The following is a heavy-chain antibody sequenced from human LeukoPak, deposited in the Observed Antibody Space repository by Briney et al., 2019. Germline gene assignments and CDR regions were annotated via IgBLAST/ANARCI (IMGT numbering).Heavy chain of an antibody. Sequence: SETLSLTCTVSGGSISSGSYYWSWIRQPAGKGLEWIGRIYTSGSTNYNPSLKSRVTISVDTSKNQFSLKLSSVTAADTAVHYCARGATVTLFDYWGQGTLVTVSS. D-gene: IGHD4-17*01. CDR3: ARGATVTLFDY. CDR2: IYTSGST. V-gene: IGHV4-61*02. J-gene: IGHJ4*02. CDR1: GGSISSGSYY.